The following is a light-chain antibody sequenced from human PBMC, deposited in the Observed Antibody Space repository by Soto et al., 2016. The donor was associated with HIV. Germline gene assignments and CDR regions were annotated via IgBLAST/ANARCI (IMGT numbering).Light chain of an antibody. J-gene: IGKJ4*01. CDR1: RSISSY. V-gene: IGKV1-39*01. CDR3: QQSHSSPLT. Sequence: DIQMTQSPSSLSAAVGDRVTITCRASRSISSYLNWYQQKPGKAPKLLIYAASSLQSGFPSRFSGSGSVTDFTLTISSLQPEDVATYYCQQSHSSPLTFGGGTKVEIK. CDR2: AAS.